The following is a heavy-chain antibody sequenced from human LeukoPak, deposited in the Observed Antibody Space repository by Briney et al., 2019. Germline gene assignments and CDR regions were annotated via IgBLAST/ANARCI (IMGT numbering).Heavy chain of an antibody. V-gene: IGHV3-23*01. CDR1: GFTFSSYA. J-gene: IGHJ4*02. CDR2: ISGSGGST. CDR3: AKDGMYSSSSSYYFDY. D-gene: IGHD6-6*01. Sequence: GGSLRLSCAAFGFTFSSYAMSWVRQAPGKGLEWVSAISGSGGSTYSADSVKGRFTISRDNSKNTLYLQMNSLRAEDTAVYYCAKDGMYSSSSSYYFDYWGQGTLVTVSS.